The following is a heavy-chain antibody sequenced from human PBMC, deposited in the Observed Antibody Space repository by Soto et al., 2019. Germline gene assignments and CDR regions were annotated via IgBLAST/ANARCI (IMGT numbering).Heavy chain of an antibody. CDR3: ARDRKAVVAASPYYYYGMDV. CDR1: GFTFSSYS. D-gene: IGHD2-15*01. V-gene: IGHV3-21*01. CDR2: ISSSSSYI. J-gene: IGHJ6*02. Sequence: EVQLVKSGGGLVKPGGSLRLSCAASGFTFSSYSMNWVRQAPGKGLEWVSSISSSSSYIYYADSVKGRFTISRDNAKNSLYLQMNSLRAEDTAVYYCARDRKAVVAASPYYYYGMDVWGQGTTVTVSS.